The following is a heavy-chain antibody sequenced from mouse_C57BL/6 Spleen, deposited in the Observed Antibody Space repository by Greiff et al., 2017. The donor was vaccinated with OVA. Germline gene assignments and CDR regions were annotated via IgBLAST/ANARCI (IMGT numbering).Heavy chain of an antibody. CDR2: INPSNGGT. D-gene: IGHD3-2*02. CDR1: GYTFTSYW. Sequence: QVQLQQPGTELVKPGASVKLSCKASGYTFTSYWMHWVKQRPGQGLEWIGNINPSNGGTHYTEKFKSKATLTVDKSSSTAYMQLSSLTSEDSAVYYCARLDSSGTYYYAMDYWGQGTSVTVSS. V-gene: IGHV1-53*01. CDR3: ARLDSSGTYYYAMDY. J-gene: IGHJ4*01.